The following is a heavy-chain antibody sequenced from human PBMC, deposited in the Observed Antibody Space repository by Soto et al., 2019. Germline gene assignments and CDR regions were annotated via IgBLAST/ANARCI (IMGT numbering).Heavy chain of an antibody. D-gene: IGHD1-7*01. CDR1: GGSFTSNNW. V-gene: IGHV4-4*02. CDR2: IYRTGST. Sequence: SETLSLTCAVSGGSFTSNNWWTWVRQPPGQGLEWIGEIYRTGSTNYNPSLKSRVTISLDKSENQFSLKVTALTAADTAVYYCASRDPGTSVDYWGQGTLVTVSS. J-gene: IGHJ4*02. CDR3: ASRDPGTSVDY.